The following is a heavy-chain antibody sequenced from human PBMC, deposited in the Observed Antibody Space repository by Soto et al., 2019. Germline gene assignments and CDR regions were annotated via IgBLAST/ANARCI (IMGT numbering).Heavy chain of an antibody. CDR1: GGTFGSYA. CDR2: IIPIPGTA. J-gene: IGHJ6*04. D-gene: IGHD2-2*01. V-gene: IGHV1-69*01. CDR3: ARSQGSSTSLEIYYYYYYGMDV. Sequence: QVQLVQSGAEVKKPGSSVKVSCKASGGTFGSYAISWVRQAPGQGLEWMGGIIPIPGTANYAQKFEGRVTIAADESKSTAYMELSSLRSEDTAVYYCARSQGSSTSLEIYYYYYYGMDVWGKGTTVTVSS.